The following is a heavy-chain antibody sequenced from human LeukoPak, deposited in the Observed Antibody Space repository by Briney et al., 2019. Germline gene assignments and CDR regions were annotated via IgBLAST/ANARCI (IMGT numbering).Heavy chain of an antibody. CDR1: GFSFSNYG. V-gene: IGHV3-48*04. J-gene: IGHJ4*02. D-gene: IGHD3-10*01. Sequence: GGSLRLSCAASGFSFSNYGMNWVRQAPGMGLEWVAYINSSSGTIYYADSVKGRFTVSRDNAKNSLYLHMTSLRAGDRAVYYCARSLCIGSGCSFDNWGQGTLVTVSS. CDR2: INSSSGTI. CDR3: ARSLCIGSGCSFDN.